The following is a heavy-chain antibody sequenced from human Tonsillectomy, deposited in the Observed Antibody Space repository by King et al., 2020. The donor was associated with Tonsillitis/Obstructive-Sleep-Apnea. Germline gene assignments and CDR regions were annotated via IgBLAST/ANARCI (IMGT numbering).Heavy chain of an antibody. CDR1: GFTFTRSA. CDR2: IVVGSGNT. J-gene: IGHJ4*02. Sequence: QLVESGPEVKKPGNSVKVSCKASGFTFTRSAVQWVRQARGQRLEWIGWIVVGSGNTYYAQKFQERFTITRDISTSTAYLELSSLRSEDTAFYYCAAGNYYGSGSFFGYWRQGTPVTVSS. D-gene: IGHD3-10*01. V-gene: IGHV1-58*01. CDR3: AAGNYYGSGSFFGY.